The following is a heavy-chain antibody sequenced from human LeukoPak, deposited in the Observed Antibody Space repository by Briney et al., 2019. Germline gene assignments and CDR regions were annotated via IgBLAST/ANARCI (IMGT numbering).Heavy chain of an antibody. Sequence: PRGSLRLSCAASGFTFSSYSMNWVRQAPGKGLEWVSSISNDANFIYYSDSLKGRFTVSRDNARNSLYLQMNSLAVEDTAVYYCTTPAAGPRAEYSQYWGQGTLVTVSS. CDR1: GFTFSSYS. V-gene: IGHV3-21*01. J-gene: IGHJ1*01. CDR3: TTPAAGPRAEYSQY. D-gene: IGHD6-13*01. CDR2: ISNDANFI.